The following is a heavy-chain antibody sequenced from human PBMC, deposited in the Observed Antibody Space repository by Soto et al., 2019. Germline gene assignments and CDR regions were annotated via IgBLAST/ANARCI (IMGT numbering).Heavy chain of an antibody. J-gene: IGHJ6*01. V-gene: IGHV4-59*01. Sequence: QVQLQESGPGLVKPSAPLSLTCTVSGGSFSNYYWSWIRQSPGTGLEWIGYIHNRGSTKYNPSLNSQVTISIDTSKKQFSLKLPSETAADTAVDYCARVGVCQGNYFWYGLEVWGQGTTVTVSS. D-gene: IGHD3-3*01. CDR1: GGSFSNYY. CDR3: ARVGVCQGNYFWYGLEV. CDR2: IHNRGST.